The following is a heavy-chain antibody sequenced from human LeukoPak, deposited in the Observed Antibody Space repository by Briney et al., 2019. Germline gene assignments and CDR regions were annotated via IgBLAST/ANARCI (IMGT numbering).Heavy chain of an antibody. D-gene: IGHD2-15*01. CDR3: ARGRVAANPLNWFDP. J-gene: IGHJ5*02. CDR1: GYTFTSYY. CDR2: INPSGGST. Sequence: ASVKVSCKASGYTFTSYYMHWVRQAPGQGLEWMGIINPSGGSTSYAQKFQGRVTMTRDTSTSTVYMELSSLRSEDTAVHYCARGRVAANPLNWFDPWGQGTLVTVSS. V-gene: IGHV1-46*01.